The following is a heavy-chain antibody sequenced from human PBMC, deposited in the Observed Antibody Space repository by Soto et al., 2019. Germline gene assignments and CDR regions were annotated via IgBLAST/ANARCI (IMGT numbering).Heavy chain of an antibody. D-gene: IGHD2-2*01. V-gene: IGHV4-34*01. J-gene: IGHJ5*02. Sequence: QVQLQQWGAGLLKSSETLSLTCAVYGGSFSGDHWSWIRQPPGKGLEWIGEINHSGSTNYNPSLKSRVTISVDTSKKQISLKVNSVTAVDTAVYYCARRYCSSTSCLAGFDPWGRGTLVTVSS. CDR3: ARRYCSSTSCLAGFDP. CDR2: INHSGST. CDR1: GGSFSGDH.